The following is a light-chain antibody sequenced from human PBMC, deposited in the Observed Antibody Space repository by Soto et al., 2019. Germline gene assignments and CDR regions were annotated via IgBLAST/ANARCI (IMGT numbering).Light chain of an antibody. V-gene: IGKV3D-15*01. CDR1: QSVRSN. Sequence: EIVMTQSPATLSVSPGERATLSCRASQSVRSNLAWYQQTPGQAPRLLIYDTSTRATGIPDRFSGSGSGTDFTLTISSLQSEDFAVYHCQQYDNKPPITFGQGTRLEIK. CDR3: QQYDNKPPIT. CDR2: DTS. J-gene: IGKJ5*01.